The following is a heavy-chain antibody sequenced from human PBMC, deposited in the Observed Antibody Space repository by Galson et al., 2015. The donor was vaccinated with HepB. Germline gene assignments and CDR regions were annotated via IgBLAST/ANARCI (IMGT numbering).Heavy chain of an antibody. V-gene: IGHV4-34*01. Sequence: SETLSLTCAVYGGSFSDYYWTWIRQPPGKGPEWIGEINHGSSTNYSPSLKSRVTISVDTSKNQFSLKLNTVTATDAAVYYCARETNGDYDGPFDFWGQGTLVTVSS. CDR3: ARETNGDYDGPFDF. CDR1: GGSFSDYY. D-gene: IGHD4-17*01. J-gene: IGHJ4*02. CDR2: INHGSST.